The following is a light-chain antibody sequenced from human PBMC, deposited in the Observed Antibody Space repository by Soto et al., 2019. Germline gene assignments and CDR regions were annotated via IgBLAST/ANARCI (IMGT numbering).Light chain of an antibody. CDR2: GAS. CDR3: KHYGTPATWP. J-gene: IGKJ1*01. V-gene: IGKV3-20*01. Sequence: EIVLTQSPVTLSLSPGERATLSCRASQSISSSYLAWYQQKPGQAPRPLIFGASSRASGIPGRFSGSGSGTDFPPTISSREPEVFAVYYCKHYGTPATWPFGQGTKVEIK. CDR1: QSISSSY.